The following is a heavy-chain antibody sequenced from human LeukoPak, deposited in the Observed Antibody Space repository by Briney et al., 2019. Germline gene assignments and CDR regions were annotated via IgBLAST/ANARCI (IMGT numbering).Heavy chain of an antibody. CDR3: ARDYGDHTPRL. J-gene: IGHJ4*02. Sequence: SETLSLTCTVSGVSISSYYWSWIRQPPGKGLEWIGYIYYSGSTNYNPSLKSRVTISVDTSKNQFSLKMSSVTAADTAVYYCARDYGDHTPRLWGQGTLVTISS. CDR2: IYYSGST. V-gene: IGHV4-59*01. CDR1: GVSISSYY. D-gene: IGHD4-17*01.